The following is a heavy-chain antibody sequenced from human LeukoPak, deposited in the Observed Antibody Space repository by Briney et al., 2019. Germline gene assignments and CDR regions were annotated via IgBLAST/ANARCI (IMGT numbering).Heavy chain of an antibody. CDR3: SRGPTIRGRWFDP. Sequence: ASVKVSCKASGYTFTSYYMHWVRQAPGQGLEWTGIINPSGGSTIYAQKFQGRVTMTRDTSTSTVYMELSSLRSEDTAVYYCSRGPTIRGRWFDPWGQGTLVTVSS. CDR2: INPSGGST. CDR1: GYTFTSYY. D-gene: IGHD5-24*01. J-gene: IGHJ5*02. V-gene: IGHV1-46*03.